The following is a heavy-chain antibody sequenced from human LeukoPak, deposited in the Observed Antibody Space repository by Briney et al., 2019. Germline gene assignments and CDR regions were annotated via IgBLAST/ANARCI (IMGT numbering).Heavy chain of an antibody. D-gene: IGHD3-16*02. CDR1: GGTFNNYA. J-gene: IGHJ3*02. V-gene: IGHV1-69*05. CDR2: IIPLFPTT. Sequence: SVKVSCKASGGTFNNYAISWVRQAPGQGLEWMGRIIPLFPTTHSAQKFQGRLTLTTDESTNTAHMELSSLRSEDTAVYYCAGNKGIIPEVFHSWGQGTMVTVSS. CDR3: AGNKGIIPEVFHS.